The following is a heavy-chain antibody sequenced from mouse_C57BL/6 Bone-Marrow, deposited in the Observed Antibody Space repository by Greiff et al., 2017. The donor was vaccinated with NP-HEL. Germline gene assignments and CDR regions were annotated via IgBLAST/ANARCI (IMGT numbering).Heavy chain of an antibody. Sequence: EGGLVQPGSSMKLSCTASGFTFSDYYMAWVRQVPEKGLEWVANINYDGSSTYYLDSLKSRFIISRDNAKNILYLQMSSLKSEDTATYYCAREGGLRRRTYAMDYWGQGTSVTVSS. CDR3: AREGGLRRRTYAMDY. D-gene: IGHD2-4*01. CDR1: GFTFSDYY. V-gene: IGHV5-16*01. J-gene: IGHJ4*01. CDR2: INYDGSST.